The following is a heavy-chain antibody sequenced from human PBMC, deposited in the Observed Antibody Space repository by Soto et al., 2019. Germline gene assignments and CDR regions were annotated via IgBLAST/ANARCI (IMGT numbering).Heavy chain of an antibody. D-gene: IGHD3-22*01. Sequence: PSETLSLTCTVSGDSISSYFWSWIRQPAGKGLEWIGHIYPGGDTNYNPSLKRRVAMSADTSKNQLSLKLTSVTAADTAVYFCARESDGIYYYDTGTYYFDFWGQGAWSPSPQ. CDR3: ARESDGIYYYDTGTYYFDF. CDR2: IYPGGDT. V-gene: IGHV4-4*07. CDR1: GDSISSYF. J-gene: IGHJ4*02.